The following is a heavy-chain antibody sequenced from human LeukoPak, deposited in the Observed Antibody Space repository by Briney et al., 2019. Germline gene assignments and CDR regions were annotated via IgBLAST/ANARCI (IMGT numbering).Heavy chain of an antibody. J-gene: IGHJ4*02. CDR1: GFTFSSYD. CDR2: ISSSGSTI. Sequence: GGSLRLSCAASGFTFSSYDMNWVRQAPGKGLEWVSYISSSGSTIYYADSVKGRFTISRDNAKNSLYLQMNSLGAEDTAVYYCARFKYSSSDLDYWGQGTLVTVSS. CDR3: ARFKYSSSDLDY. D-gene: IGHD6-6*01. V-gene: IGHV3-48*03.